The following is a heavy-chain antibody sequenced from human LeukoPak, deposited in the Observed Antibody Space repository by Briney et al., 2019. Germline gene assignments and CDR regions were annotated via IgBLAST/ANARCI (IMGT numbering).Heavy chain of an antibody. CDR2: ISSSSNYI. D-gene: IGHD3-22*01. Sequence: GGSLRLSCVASGFTLSTCSMNWVRQAPGKGLEWVSSISSSSNYIYYADTVKGRFTISRDNAKNSLYLQMNSLRAADTAVYYCAQNFYDSSGLYFDYWGQGTLVTVSS. CDR1: GFTLSTCS. J-gene: IGHJ4*02. CDR3: AQNFYDSSGLYFDY. V-gene: IGHV3-21*01.